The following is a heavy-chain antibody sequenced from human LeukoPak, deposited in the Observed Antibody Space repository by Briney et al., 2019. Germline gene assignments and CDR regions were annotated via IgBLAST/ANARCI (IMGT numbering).Heavy chain of an antibody. CDR2: INAYSGGT. Sequence: ASVKVSCKASGYTFTGSYMHWVRQAPGQRLEWMGWINAYSGGTNYAQNFQGRVTMTRDTPISTAYMELTRLRSDDTAVYYCARQGAAASFDYWCQGTPVTVSS. J-gene: IGHJ4*02. CDR3: ARQGAAASFDY. CDR1: GYTFTGSY. V-gene: IGHV1-2*02. D-gene: IGHD6-13*01.